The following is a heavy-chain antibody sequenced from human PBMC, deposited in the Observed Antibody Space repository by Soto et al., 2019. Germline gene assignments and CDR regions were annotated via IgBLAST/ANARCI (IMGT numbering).Heavy chain of an antibody. J-gene: IGHJ6*02. CDR3: AKDYYDSSGFPRSYYYYGMDV. Sequence: GGSLRLSCAASGFTFSSYGMHWVRQAPGKGLEWVAVISYDGSNKYYADSVKGRFTISRDNSKNTLYLQMNSLRAEDTAVYYCAKDYYDSSGFPRSYYYYGMDVWGQGT. CDR2: ISYDGSNK. V-gene: IGHV3-30*18. CDR1: GFTFSSYG. D-gene: IGHD3-22*01.